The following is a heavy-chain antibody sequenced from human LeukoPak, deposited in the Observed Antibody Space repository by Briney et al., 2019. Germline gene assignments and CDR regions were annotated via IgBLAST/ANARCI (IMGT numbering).Heavy chain of an antibody. Sequence: GESLKISCKGSGYIFTSYWIGWVRQMPGKGLEWMGIIFPGDSDTRYRPSFQGQVTISADKSITTAYLQWSSVKASDTAMYYCARRSSSGYYHNAFDIWGQGTMVTVSS. CDR2: IFPGDSDT. V-gene: IGHV5-51*01. CDR1: GYIFTSYW. CDR3: ARRSSSGYYHNAFDI. J-gene: IGHJ3*02. D-gene: IGHD3-22*01.